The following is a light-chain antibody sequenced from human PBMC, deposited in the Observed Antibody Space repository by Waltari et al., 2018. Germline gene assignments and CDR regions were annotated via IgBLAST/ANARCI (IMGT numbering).Light chain of an antibody. V-gene: IGKV1-5*03. CDR1: QSVSDW. J-gene: IGKJ2*01. CDR3: QHFFNYPYT. Sequence: DIQMTQSPSTLSASVGDRVTIACRASQSVSDWLVWYQQKPGEAPKVLIYKVSSLENGGPPRFSGSGFGTEFNLTITSLQPDDFATYYRQHFFNYPYTFGQGTKLE. CDR2: KVS.